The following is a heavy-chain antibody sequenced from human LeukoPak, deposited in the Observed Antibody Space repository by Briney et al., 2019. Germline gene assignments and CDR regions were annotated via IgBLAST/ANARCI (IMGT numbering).Heavy chain of an antibody. CDR1: GYTFSSYG. V-gene: IGHV1-18*01. Sequence: GASVKVSCKASGYTFSSYGISWLRQAPGQGLEWMGWISGYNGDTKYSQKFQGRVSMTTDTSTTTAYVELRNLRSDDTAVYYCARDQRPLDIWGQGTMVSVSS. CDR3: ARDQRPLDI. CDR2: ISGYNGDT. J-gene: IGHJ3*02.